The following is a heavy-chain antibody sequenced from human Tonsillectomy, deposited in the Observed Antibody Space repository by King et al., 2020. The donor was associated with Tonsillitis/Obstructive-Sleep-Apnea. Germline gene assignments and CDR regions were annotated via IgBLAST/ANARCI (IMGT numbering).Heavy chain of an antibody. CDR2: IIPIFNIA. V-gene: IGHV1-69*09. J-gene: IGHJ4*02. D-gene: IGHD2-2*02. CDR1: GGPFSGYA. CDR3: ARDAGYCTTTSCYKPLDY. Sequence: QLVQSGAEVKKPGSPVKVSCKASGGPFSGYAINWVRQAPGQGLEWMGRIIPIFNIANYAQKFQGRVTITADKSTSTAYMELNSLRSEDTAMYYCARDAGYCTTTSCYKPLDYWGQGTLVTVSS.